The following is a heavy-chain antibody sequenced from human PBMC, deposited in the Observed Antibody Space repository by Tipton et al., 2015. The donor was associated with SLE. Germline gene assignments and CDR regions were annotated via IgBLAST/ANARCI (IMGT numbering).Heavy chain of an antibody. CDR2: IRARAYGGTT. Sequence: SLRLSCTASGFTFGDYIMAWIRQAPGKGLEWVGFIRARAYGGTTRFAASVKGRFTISREDSRSIAYLQMNSLKTEDTAMYYCTRLFRDSGSYQAFDYWGQGTLVTVSS. J-gene: IGHJ4*02. D-gene: IGHD1-26*01. V-gene: IGHV3-49*03. CDR3: TRLFRDSGSYQAFDY. CDR1: GFTFGDYI.